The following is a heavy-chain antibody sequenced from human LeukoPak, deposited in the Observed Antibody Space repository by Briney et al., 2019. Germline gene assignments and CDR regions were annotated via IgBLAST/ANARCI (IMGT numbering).Heavy chain of an antibody. J-gene: IGHJ4*02. V-gene: IGHV4-61*01. CDR3: ARVVATTGIDY. D-gene: IGHD5-12*01. Sequence: PWDYVGLTCTVSGGSVRSGSDYCGWIRRPPRKGLEWIGYIYYSGSTHYNPSLKSRVTISVDTSRNQFSLNLSSVTAADTAVYYCARVVATTGIDYWGQGTLVTVSS. CDR2: IYYSGST. CDR1: GGSVRSGSDY.